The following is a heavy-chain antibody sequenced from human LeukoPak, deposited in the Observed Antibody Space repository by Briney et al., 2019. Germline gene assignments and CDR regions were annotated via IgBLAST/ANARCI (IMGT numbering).Heavy chain of an antibody. CDR2: IYYNGIT. V-gene: IGHV4-30-4*01. D-gene: IGHD3-9*01. CDR3: AGAVTGYYLSHYYFPS. J-gene: IGHJ4*02. CDR1: GDSISSGDYY. Sequence: PSQTLSLTCTVSGDSISSGDYYWTWIRQPPGKGLEWIGYIYYNGITYSNPSLKSRVIISVDQPKKQFSLKLSSVTAADTAVYYCAGAVTGYYLSHYYFPSWGRGTLVTASS.